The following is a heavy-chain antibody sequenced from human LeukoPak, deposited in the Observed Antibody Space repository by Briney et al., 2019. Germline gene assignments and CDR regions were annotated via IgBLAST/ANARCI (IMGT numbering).Heavy chain of an antibody. CDR1: GDSVSTNSAT. V-gene: IGHV6-1*01. CDR3: ARLVGASWFDS. D-gene: IGHD1-26*01. J-gene: IGHJ5*01. Sequence: SQTLSLTCAISGDSVSTNSATWAWLRQSPSRGLEWLGRTYYRSKWSNDYAVSMKSRITINPDTSKNQFSLQLNSVTPEDTVVYYCARLVGASWFDSWGQGTLVTVSS. CDR2: TYYRSKWSN.